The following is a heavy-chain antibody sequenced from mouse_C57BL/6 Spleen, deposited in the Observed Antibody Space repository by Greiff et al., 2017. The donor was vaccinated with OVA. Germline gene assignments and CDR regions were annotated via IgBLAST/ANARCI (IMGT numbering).Heavy chain of an antibody. Sequence: QVHVKQPGAELVRPGSSVKLSCKASGYTFTSYWMHWVKQRPIQGLEWIGNIDPSDSETHYNQKFKDKATLTVDKSSSTAYMQLSSLTSEDSAVYYCARAGLYYGNPWYFDVWGTGTTVTVSS. CDR1: GYTFTSYW. CDR3: ARAGLYYGNPWYFDV. D-gene: IGHD2-1*01. J-gene: IGHJ1*03. V-gene: IGHV1-52*01. CDR2: IDPSDSET.